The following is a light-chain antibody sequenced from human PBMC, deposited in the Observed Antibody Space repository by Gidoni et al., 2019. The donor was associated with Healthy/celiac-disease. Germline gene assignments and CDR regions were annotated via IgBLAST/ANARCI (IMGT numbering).Light chain of an antibody. CDR3: QQYGRSPGLT. V-gene: IGKV3-20*01. CDR1: QSVSSSY. Sequence: EIVLTQSPGTLSLSPGERATLSCRASQSVSSSYLAWYQQKPGQAPRLLIYGASSRATGIPDRFSGSGSGTDFTLTISRLEPEDFAVYYCQQYGRSPGLTFGGXTKVEIK. J-gene: IGKJ4*01. CDR2: GAS.